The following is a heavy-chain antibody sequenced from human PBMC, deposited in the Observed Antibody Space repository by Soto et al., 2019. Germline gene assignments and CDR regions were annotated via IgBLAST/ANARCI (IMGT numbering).Heavy chain of an antibody. V-gene: IGHV1-69*13. D-gene: IGHD3-22*01. Sequence: SVKVSCKASGGTFSSYAISWVRQAPGQGLEWMGGIIPIFGTANYAQKFQGRVTITADESTSTAYMELSSLRSGDTAVYYCARGYYDSSGYYLPDPGDYYYCGMDVWGQGTRVTVSS. J-gene: IGHJ6*02. CDR2: IIPIFGTA. CDR1: GGTFSSYA. CDR3: ARGYYDSSGYYLPDPGDYYYCGMDV.